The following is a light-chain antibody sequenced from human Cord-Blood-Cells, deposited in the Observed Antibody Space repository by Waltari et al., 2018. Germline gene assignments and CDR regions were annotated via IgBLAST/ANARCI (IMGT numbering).Light chain of an antibody. V-gene: IGKV3-15*01. Sequence: EIVMTQSQATLSVSPGERATLSCRASQRFSSNLAWYQQKPGQAPRLLIYGASTRATGIPARFSGSGSGTEFTLTISSLQSEDFAVYYCQQYNNWPPWTFGQGTKVEIK. CDR3: QQYNNWPPWT. CDR1: QRFSSN. CDR2: GAS. J-gene: IGKJ1*01.